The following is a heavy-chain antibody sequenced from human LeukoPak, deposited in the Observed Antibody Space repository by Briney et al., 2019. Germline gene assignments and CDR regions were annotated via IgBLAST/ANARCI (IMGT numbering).Heavy chain of an antibody. Sequence: GGSLRLSCAASGFTFSSYGMSWVRQAPGKGLEWVSAISGSGGSTYYADSVKGRFTISRDNAKNTLYLQMNSLRAEDTAVYYCARDCSGYDIEFDYWGQGTLVTVSS. V-gene: IGHV3-23*01. CDR1: GFTFSSYG. CDR2: ISGSGGST. J-gene: IGHJ4*02. D-gene: IGHD5-12*01. CDR3: ARDCSGYDIEFDY.